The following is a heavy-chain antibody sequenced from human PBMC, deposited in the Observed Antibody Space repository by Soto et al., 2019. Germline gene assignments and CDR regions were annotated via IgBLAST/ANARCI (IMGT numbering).Heavy chain of an antibody. CDR1: GGSLSSSSYY. CDR3: ARSAGSSSWPYYYYGMDV. V-gene: IGHV4-39*01. J-gene: IGHJ6*02. D-gene: IGHD6-13*01. Sequence: PSETLSLTCTVPGGSLSSSSYYWGWIRQPPGKGLEWIGSIYYSGSTYYNPSLKSRVTISVDTSKNQFSLKLSSVTAADTAVYYCARSAGSSSWPYYYYGMDVWGQGTTVTVSS. CDR2: IYYSGST.